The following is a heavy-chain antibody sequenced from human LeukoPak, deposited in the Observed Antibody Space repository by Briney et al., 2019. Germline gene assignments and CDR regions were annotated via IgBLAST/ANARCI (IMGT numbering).Heavy chain of an antibody. D-gene: IGHD3-22*01. Sequence: SETLSLTCTVSGGSISSGSYYWSWIRQPAGKGLEWFGRIYTSGSTKYNPSLKSRVTISVDTSKNQFSLKLSSVTAADTAVYYCASYNSSYYWDDALDIWGQGTMVTVSS. CDR2: IYTSGST. CDR3: ASYNSSYYWDDALDI. CDR1: GGSISSGSYY. J-gene: IGHJ3*02. V-gene: IGHV4-61*02.